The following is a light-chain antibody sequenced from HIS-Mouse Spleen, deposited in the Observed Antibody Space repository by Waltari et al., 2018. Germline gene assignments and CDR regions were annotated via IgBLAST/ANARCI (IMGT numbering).Light chain of an antibody. V-gene: IGLV2-23*01. Sequence: QSALPQPAPGSGSPGRSTPTPCTGTSSDFGSYTLFSWYQQHPGKAPKLMIYEGSKRPSGVSNRFSGSKSGNTASLTISGLQAEDEADYYCCSYAGSSTVVFGGGTKLTVL. CDR1: SSDFGSYTL. CDR3: CSYAGSSTVV. CDR2: EGS. J-gene: IGLJ2*01.